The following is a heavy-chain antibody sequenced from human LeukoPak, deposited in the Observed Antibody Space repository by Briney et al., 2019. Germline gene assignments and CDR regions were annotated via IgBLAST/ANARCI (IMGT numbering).Heavy chain of an antibody. CDR1: GFTFSSYG. CDR3: AREGYCSSTSCPFDY. V-gene: IGHV3-33*01. CDR2: TWYDGSNK. Sequence: PGGSLRLSCAASGFTFSSYGMHWVRQAPGKGLEWVAVTWYDGSNKYYADSVKGRFTISRDNSKNTLYLQMNSLRAEDTAVYYCAREGYCSSTSCPFDYWGQGTLVTVSS. D-gene: IGHD2-2*01. J-gene: IGHJ4*02.